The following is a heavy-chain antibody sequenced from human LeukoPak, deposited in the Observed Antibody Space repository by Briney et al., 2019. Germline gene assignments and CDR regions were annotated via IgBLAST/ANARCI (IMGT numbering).Heavy chain of an antibody. CDR2: INPNSGGT. CDR1: GYTFTGYY. D-gene: IGHD3-10*01. J-gene: IGHJ4*02. Sequence: ASVKVSCKASGYTFTGYYMHWVRQAPGQGLEWMGWINPNSGGTNYAQKFQGRVTMTRDTSISTAYMELSRLRPDDTAVYYCARDGPAQMVDFDYWGQGTLVTVSS. CDR3: ARDGPAQMVDFDY. V-gene: IGHV1-2*02.